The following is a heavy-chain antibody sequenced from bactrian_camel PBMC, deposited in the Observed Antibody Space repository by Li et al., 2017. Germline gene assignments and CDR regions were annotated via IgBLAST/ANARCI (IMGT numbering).Heavy chain of an antibody. CDR3: TVELGCHGTYCSPGCSGYNI. CDR1: GFTFDDYA. Sequence: VQLVESGGGLVQPGGSLRLSCATSGFTFDDYAMGWIRQNPGKAPEWVSSIYSDSPNPWYADSVKGRFTISQDNDKNTVYLQKDSLKPEDTAIYYCTVELGCHGTYCSPGCSGYNIWGQGTQVTVS. J-gene: IGHJ4*01. D-gene: IGHD2*01. V-gene: IGHV3S2*01. CDR2: IYSDSPNP.